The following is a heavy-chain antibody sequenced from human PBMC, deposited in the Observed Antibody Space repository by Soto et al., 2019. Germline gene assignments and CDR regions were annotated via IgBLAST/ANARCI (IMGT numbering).Heavy chain of an antibody. J-gene: IGHJ5*02. CDR3: ANSYGSGTYLYS. CDR1: GGSIGGFF. CDR2: ISYSGST. V-gene: IGHV4-59*01. Sequence: QVQLQESGPGLVKPSETLSLTCTVSGGSIGGFFWNWIRQPPGKGLEWMGYISYSGSTNYSPSLKSRVTISLDTSRHQFSLKLTSVTAADTAKYYCANSYGSGTYLYSWGQGTLVTVSS. D-gene: IGHD3-10*01.